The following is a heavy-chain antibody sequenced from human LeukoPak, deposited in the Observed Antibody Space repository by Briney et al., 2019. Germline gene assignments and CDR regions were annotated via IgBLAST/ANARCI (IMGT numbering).Heavy chain of an antibody. CDR2: ISWVSGSI. CDR3: AKAGDYKDSSYFDY. D-gene: IGHD4-17*01. V-gene: IGHV3-9*01. Sequence: GGSLRLSCAASGFTFDDYAMHWVRQAPGKGLEWVSGISWVSGSIGYADSVKGRFTISRDNAKNSLYLQMNSLRAEDTALYYCAKAGDYKDSSYFDYWGQGTLVTVSS. J-gene: IGHJ4*02. CDR1: GFTFDDYA.